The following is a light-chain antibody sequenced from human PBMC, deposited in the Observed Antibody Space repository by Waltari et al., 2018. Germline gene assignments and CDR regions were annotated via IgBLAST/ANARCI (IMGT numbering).Light chain of an antibody. J-gene: IGLJ3*02. CDR1: FSHVGSYDY. CDR2: DVT. Sequence: QSPLTQPASVSGSPGQSITLPCTRPFSHVGSYDYCSWYPQLPGRAPKLLIYDVTHRPSGVSDRLSGSKSGNTASLTISGLQPEDEADYYCSSYTTRGTWVFGGGTKLTVL. V-gene: IGLV2-14*03. CDR3: SSYTTRGTWV.